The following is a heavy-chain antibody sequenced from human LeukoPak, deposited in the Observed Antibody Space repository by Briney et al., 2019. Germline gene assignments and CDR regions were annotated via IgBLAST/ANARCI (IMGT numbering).Heavy chain of an antibody. CDR1: GFTFSSYA. Sequence: GGSLRLSCAASGFTFSSYAMSWVRQAPGKGLEWVSSISGSGGSTYYADSVKGRFTISRDNSNNTLYLQMNSLRAEDTAVYCCARPYCSSTSCSPAPWGQGTLVTVSS. V-gene: IGHV3-23*01. D-gene: IGHD2-2*01. CDR2: ISGSGGST. CDR3: ARPYCSSTSCSPAP. J-gene: IGHJ5*02.